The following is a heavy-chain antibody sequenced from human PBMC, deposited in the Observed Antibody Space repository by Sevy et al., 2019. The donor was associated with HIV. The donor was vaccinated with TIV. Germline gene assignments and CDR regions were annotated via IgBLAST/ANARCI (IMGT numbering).Heavy chain of an antibody. CDR2: IKSKTDGGTT. J-gene: IGHJ6*03. CDR1: GFTFSNAW. CDR3: TTGGSNYDFWSGYYKNEYHYYYMDV. Sequence: GGSLRLSCAASGFTFSNAWMSWVRQAPGKGLEWVGRIKSKTDGGTTDYAAPVKGRFTISRDDSKNTLSLQMNSLKTEDTPVYYCTTGGSNYDFWSGYYKNEYHYYYMDVRGKGTTVTVSS. D-gene: IGHD3-3*01. V-gene: IGHV3-15*01.